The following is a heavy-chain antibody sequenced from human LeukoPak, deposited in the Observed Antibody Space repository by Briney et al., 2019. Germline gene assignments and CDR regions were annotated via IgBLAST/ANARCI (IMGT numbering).Heavy chain of an antibody. V-gene: IGHV3-30*18. CDR3: AKKNIDYCDYEGAFDI. D-gene: IGHD4-17*01. J-gene: IGHJ3*02. CDR1: GFTFSSYG. Sequence: GRSLRLSCAASGFTFSSYGMHWVRQAPGKGLEWVAVISYDGSNKYYADSVKGRFTISRDNSKNTLYLQMNSLRAEDTAVYYCAKKNIDYCDYEGAFDIWGQGTMVTVSS. CDR2: ISYDGSNK.